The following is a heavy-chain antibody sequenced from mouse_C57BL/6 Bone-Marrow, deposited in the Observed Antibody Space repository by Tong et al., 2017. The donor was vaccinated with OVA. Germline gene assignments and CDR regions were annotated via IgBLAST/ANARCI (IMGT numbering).Heavy chain of an antibody. V-gene: IGHV5-4*01. J-gene: IGHJ4*01. Sequence: EVQLQESGGGLVQPGESLKLSCESNEYEFPSHDMSWVRKTPEKRLEWVATISDGGSYTYYPDNVKGRFTISRDNAKNNLYLQMSHLKSEDTAMYSFYYAMDYWGQGTSVTVSS. CDR2: ISDGGSYT. CDR1: EYEFPSHD. CDR3: YYAMDY.